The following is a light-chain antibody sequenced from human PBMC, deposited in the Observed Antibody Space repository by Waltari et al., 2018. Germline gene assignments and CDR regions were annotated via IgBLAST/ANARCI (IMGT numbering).Light chain of an antibody. CDR1: QSVSTY. Sequence: EIVLTQSPATLSLSPGERATLFGRASQSVSTYFAWYQQKPVQAPRRLIYDTSNRAAGIPARFTGRGSGTDFTLTISGLEPEDFAVYYCQQGSTFGQGTRLEIK. CDR2: DTS. CDR3: QQGST. V-gene: IGKV3-11*01. J-gene: IGKJ5*01.